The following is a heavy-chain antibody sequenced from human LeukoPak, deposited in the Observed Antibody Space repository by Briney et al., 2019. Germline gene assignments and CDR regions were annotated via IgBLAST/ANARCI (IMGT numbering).Heavy chain of an antibody. CDR2: INHSGST. CDR3: ARGGVWNKVFDP. J-gene: IGHJ5*02. CDR1: GGSFSGYY. Sequence: SETLSLTCAVYGGSFSGYYWSWIRQPPGKGLEWIGEINHSGSTNYNPSLKSRVTISVDTSKNQFSLKLSSVTAADTAVYYCARGGVWNKVFDPWGQGTLVTVSS. V-gene: IGHV4-34*01. D-gene: IGHD1/OR15-1a*01.